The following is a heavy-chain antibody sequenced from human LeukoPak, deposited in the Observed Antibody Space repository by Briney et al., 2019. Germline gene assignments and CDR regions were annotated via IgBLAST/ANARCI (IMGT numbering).Heavy chain of an antibody. D-gene: IGHD3-22*01. J-gene: IGHJ4*02. CDR1: GFTFSSYG. CDR2: ISSSSSYI. CDR3: ARGGYSSGYYYFDY. Sequence: GGSLRLSCAASGFTFSSYGMHWVRQAPGKGLEWVSSISSSSSYIYYADSVKGRFTISRDDAKNSLSLQMNSLRAEDTAVYYCARGGYSSGYYYFDYWGQGTLVTVSS. V-gene: IGHV3-21*01.